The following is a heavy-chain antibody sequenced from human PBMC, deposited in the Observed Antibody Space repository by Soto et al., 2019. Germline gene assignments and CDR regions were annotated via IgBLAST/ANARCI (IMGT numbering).Heavy chain of an antibody. J-gene: IGHJ4*02. V-gene: IGHV3-30-3*01. CDR2: ISYDGSNK. CDR1: GFTFSSYA. CDR3: ARSGKAVAGLDY. Sequence: GGSLRLSCAASGFTFSSYAMHWVRQAPGKGLEWVAVISYDGSNKYYADSVKGRFIISRDNSKNTLYLQMNSLRAEDTAVYYCARSGKAVAGLDYWGQGTLVTVSS. D-gene: IGHD6-19*01.